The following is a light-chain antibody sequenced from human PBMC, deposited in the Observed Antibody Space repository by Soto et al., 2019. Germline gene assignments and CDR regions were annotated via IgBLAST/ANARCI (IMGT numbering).Light chain of an antibody. CDR3: QTWGAGIWV. J-gene: IGLJ3*02. Sequence: QLVLTQSPSASASLGASVKITCTLSSGHSNYAITWHQQQPEKGPRYLMKVNNDGSHSKGDGIPDRFSGSSSGAERYLTISSLQSEDEADYYCQTWGAGIWVFGGGTKLTVL. CDR1: SGHSNYA. V-gene: IGLV4-69*01. CDR2: VNNDGSH.